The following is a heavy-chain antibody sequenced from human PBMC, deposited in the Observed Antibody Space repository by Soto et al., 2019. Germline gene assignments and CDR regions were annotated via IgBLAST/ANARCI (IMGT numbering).Heavy chain of an antibody. J-gene: IGHJ4*02. V-gene: IGHV3-43*01. CDR1: GFTFNAYT. CDR3: AKDSYDILTGQKRYFDS. CDR2: ISWDGGIT. D-gene: IGHD3-9*01. Sequence: GVLRLSCAASGFTFNAYTMHWVRQAPGKGLEWVSLISWDGGITYYGDSVKGRFTVSRDNSDNSLYLQMTSLRSDDTAFYYCAKDSYDILTGQKRYFDSWGQGTLVTVSS.